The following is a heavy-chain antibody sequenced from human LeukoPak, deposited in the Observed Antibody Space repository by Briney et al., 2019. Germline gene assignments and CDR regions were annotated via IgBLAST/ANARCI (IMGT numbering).Heavy chain of an antibody. CDR1: GFTFSSYS. V-gene: IGHV3-21*01. Sequence: GGSLRLSCAASGFTFSSYSMNWVRQAPGKGLEWVSSISSSSSYIYYADSVKGRFTISRDNAKNSLYLQMNSLRAEDTAVYYCARSWEYYGSGSSKDYWGQGTLVTVSS. CDR2: ISSSSSYI. CDR3: ARSWEYYGSGSSKDY. J-gene: IGHJ4*02. D-gene: IGHD3-10*01.